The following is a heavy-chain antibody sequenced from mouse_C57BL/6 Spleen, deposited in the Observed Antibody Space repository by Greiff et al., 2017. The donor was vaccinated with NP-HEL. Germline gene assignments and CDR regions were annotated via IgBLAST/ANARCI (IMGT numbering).Heavy chain of an antibody. D-gene: IGHD2-2*01. J-gene: IGHJ4*01. Sequence: EVMLVESGPGMVKPSQSLSLTCTVTGYSITSGYDWHWIRHFPGNKLEWMGYISYSGSTNYNPSLKSRISITHDTSKNHFFLKLNSVTTEDTATYYCARGHDGYAMDYWGQGTSVTVSS. V-gene: IGHV3-1*01. CDR2: ISYSGST. CDR3: ARGHDGYAMDY. CDR1: GYSITSGYD.